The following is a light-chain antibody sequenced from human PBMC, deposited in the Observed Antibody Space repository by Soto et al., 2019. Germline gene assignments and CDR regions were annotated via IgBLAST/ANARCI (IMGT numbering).Light chain of an antibody. CDR2: ATS. Sequence: DIQVTQSPSSLSASVGDRVTITCRASQNIFTYLNWYQQRPGQAPNLLIYATSNLQSGVPSRFSGSGSGTDFTLTISSLQPEDFATYYCQHSYSSQTFGQGTKVDIK. CDR3: QHSYSSQT. CDR1: QNIFTY. J-gene: IGKJ2*01. V-gene: IGKV1-39*01.